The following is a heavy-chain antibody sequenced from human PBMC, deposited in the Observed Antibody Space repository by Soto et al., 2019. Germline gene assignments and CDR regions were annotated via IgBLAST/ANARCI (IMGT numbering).Heavy chain of an antibody. CDR2: IYYSGST. CDR1: GGSISSGGYY. D-gene: IGHD3-16*02. CDR3: ARDDLNADYVDY. V-gene: IGHV4-31*03. Sequence: PSETLSLTCTVSGGSISSGGYYWSWIRQHPGKGLEWIGYIYYSGSTYYNPSLKSRVTISVDTSKNQFSLKLSSVTAADTAVYYCARDDLNADYVDYWGQGTLVTVSS. J-gene: IGHJ4*02.